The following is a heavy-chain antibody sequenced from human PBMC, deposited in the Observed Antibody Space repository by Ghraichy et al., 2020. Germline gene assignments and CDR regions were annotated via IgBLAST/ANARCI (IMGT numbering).Heavy chain of an antibody. CDR3: ARLATPGDYYFYGMGV. CDR2: IYHSGST. D-gene: IGHD3-10*01. Sequence: SETLSLTCTVSGGSVSGSYYWSWIRLPPGKGLEWIGYIYHSGSTNYNPSLKSRVTISLDTSKNQFSLRLSSVTAADTAVYYCARLATPGDYYFYGMGVWGQGTTVTVSS. CDR1: GGSVSGSYY. V-gene: IGHV4-61*01. J-gene: IGHJ6*02.